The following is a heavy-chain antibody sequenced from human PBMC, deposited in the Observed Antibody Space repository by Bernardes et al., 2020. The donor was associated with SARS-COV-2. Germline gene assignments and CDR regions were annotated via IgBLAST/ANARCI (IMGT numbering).Heavy chain of an antibody. D-gene: IGHD3-10*01. Sequence: GGSLRLSCAASGFTFSSYWMSWVRQAPGKGLEWVANIKQDGSEKYYVDSVKGRFTISRDNAKNSLYLQMNSLRAEDTAVYYCARERYRYGSGSYYFDYWGQGTLVTVSS. CDR1: GFTFSSYW. J-gene: IGHJ4*02. CDR2: IKQDGSEK. V-gene: IGHV3-7*01. CDR3: ARERYRYGSGSYYFDY.